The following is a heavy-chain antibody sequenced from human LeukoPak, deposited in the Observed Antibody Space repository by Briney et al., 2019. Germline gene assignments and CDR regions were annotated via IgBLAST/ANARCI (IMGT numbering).Heavy chain of an antibody. J-gene: IGHJ6*02. D-gene: IGHD2-2*01. CDR3: AKDFAFTTSEDYYYYYGMDV. V-gene: IGHV3-23*01. Sequence: GSLRLSCAASGFTFSSYAMSWVRQAPGKGLEWVSAISGSGGSTYYADSVKGRFTISRDNSKNTLYLQMNSLRAEDTAVYYCAKDFAFTTSEDYYYYYGMDVWGQGTTVTVSS. CDR1: GFTFSSYA. CDR2: ISGSGGST.